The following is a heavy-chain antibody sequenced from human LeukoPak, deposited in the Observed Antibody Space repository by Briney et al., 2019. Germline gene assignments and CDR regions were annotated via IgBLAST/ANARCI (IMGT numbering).Heavy chain of an antibody. V-gene: IGHV3-21*01. CDR2: ISSSSSYI. CDR3: ARDPVVGIAAAGTPYYFDY. CDR1: GFTFSSYS. Sequence: GGSLRLSCAASGFTFSSYSMNWVHQAPGKGLEWVSSISSSSSYIYYADSVKGRFTISRDNAKNSLYLQMNSLRAEDTAVYYCARDPVVGIAAAGTPYYFDYWGQGTLVTVSS. D-gene: IGHD6-13*01. J-gene: IGHJ4*02.